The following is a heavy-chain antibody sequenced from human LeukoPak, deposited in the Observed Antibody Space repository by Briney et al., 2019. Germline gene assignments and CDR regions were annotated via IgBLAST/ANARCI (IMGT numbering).Heavy chain of an antibody. CDR1: GFTFSSYA. CDR2: ISGSGGST. D-gene: IGHD3-10*01. J-gene: IGHJ5*02. Sequence: GGSLRLSCAASGFTFSSYAMSWVRQAPGKGLEWVSAISGSGGSTYYADSVKGRFTISRDNSKNTLYLQMNSLRVEDTAVYYCAKEDYYGSGSYTDYNWFDPWGQGTLVTVSS. CDR3: AKEDYYGSGSYTDYNWFDP. V-gene: IGHV3-23*01.